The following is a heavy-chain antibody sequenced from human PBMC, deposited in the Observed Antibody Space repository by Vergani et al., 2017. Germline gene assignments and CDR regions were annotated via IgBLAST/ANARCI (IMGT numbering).Heavy chain of an antibody. V-gene: IGHV3-23*01. CDR3: AKNGYSSGWYPGYYYYGMDV. J-gene: IGHJ6*02. CDR2: ISGSGGST. Sequence: EVQLLESGGGLVQPGGSLRLSCAASGFTFSSYAMSWVRQAPGKGLEWVSAISGSGGSTYYADSVKGRFTISRDNSKNTLYLQMNSLRAEDTAVYYCAKNGYSSGWYPGYYYYGMDVWGQGTTVTGSS. D-gene: IGHD6-19*01. CDR1: GFTFSSYA.